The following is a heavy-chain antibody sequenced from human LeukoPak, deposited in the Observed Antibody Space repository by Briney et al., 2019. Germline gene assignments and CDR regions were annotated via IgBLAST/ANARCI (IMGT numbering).Heavy chain of an antibody. CDR3: ARGYSSGWSLDWFDP. D-gene: IGHD6-19*01. CDR1: GYTFTSYA. CDR2: INAGNGNT. Sequence: VASVKVSCKASGYTFTSYAMHWVRQAPGQRLEWMGWINAGNGNTKYSQKFQGRVTITRDTSASTAYMELSSLRSEDTAVYYCARGYSSGWSLDWFDPWGQGTLVTVSS. V-gene: IGHV1-3*01. J-gene: IGHJ5*02.